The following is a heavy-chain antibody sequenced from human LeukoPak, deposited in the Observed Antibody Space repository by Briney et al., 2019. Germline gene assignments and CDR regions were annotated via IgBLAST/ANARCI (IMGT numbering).Heavy chain of an antibody. Sequence: ASVKVSCKASGYTFTSYGISWVRQAPGQGLEWMGWISAYNGNTNYAQKLQGRVTMTTDTSTSTAYMELRSLRSDDTAVYYCARDRRYGLGRPNPEAFGYWGQGTLVTVSS. J-gene: IGHJ4*02. V-gene: IGHV1-18*01. CDR3: ARDRRYGLGRPNPEAFGY. CDR2: ISAYNGNT. CDR1: GYTFTSYG. D-gene: IGHD3-10*01.